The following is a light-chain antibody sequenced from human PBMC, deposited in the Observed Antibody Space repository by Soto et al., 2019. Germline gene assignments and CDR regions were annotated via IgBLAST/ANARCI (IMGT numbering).Light chain of an antibody. CDR1: QGISGS. Sequence: DIQMTQSPSSVSASVGDRVTITCRASQGISGSLAWYQQTPETARQLLIYAASSLQSGVPTRFSGSGSGTESPLTISSLPPDDFATYYRQHYNSYSEAFGQGTKVDIK. V-gene: IGKV1D-16*01. CDR3: QHYNSYSEA. J-gene: IGKJ1*01. CDR2: AAS.